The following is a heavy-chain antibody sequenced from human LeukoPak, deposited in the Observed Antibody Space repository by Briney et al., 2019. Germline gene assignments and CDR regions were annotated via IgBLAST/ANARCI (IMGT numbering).Heavy chain of an antibody. CDR1: GYTFTGYY. CDR3: ARDLDLQQLVY. Sequence: VASVKVSCKASGYTFTGYYMHWVRQAPGQGLEWMGWINPNSGGTNYAQKFQGRVTMTRDTSISTAYMELSRLRSDDTAVYYCARDLDLQQLVYWGQGTLVAVSS. CDR2: INPNSGGT. D-gene: IGHD6-13*01. J-gene: IGHJ4*02. V-gene: IGHV1-2*02.